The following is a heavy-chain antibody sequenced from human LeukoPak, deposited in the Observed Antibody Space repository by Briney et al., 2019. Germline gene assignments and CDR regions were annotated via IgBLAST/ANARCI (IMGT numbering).Heavy chain of an antibody. Sequence: SETLSLTCAVYGGSFSGYYWSWIRQPPGKGLEWIGEINHSGSTNYNPSLKSRVTISVDTSKNQFSLKLSSVTAADTAVYYCARQFFGAGPPYFDSWGQGYMVSVSS. J-gene: IGHJ4*02. D-gene: IGHD3-16*01. V-gene: IGHV4-34*01. CDR3: ARQFFGAGPPYFDS. CDR1: GGSFSGYY. CDR2: INHSGST.